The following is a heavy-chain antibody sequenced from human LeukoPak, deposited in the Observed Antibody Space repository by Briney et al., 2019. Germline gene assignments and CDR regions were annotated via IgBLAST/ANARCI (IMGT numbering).Heavy chain of an antibody. CDR2: ISGSGGST. Sequence: GGSLRLSCAASGFSFSNYSMNWVRQAPGKGLEWVSAISGSGGSTYYADSVKGRFTISRDNSKNTLYLQMNSLRAEDTAVYYCAKDMFLDVWGKGTTATVSS. CDR1: GFSFSNYS. CDR3: AKDMFLDV. D-gene: IGHD3-10*02. J-gene: IGHJ6*04. V-gene: IGHV3-23*01.